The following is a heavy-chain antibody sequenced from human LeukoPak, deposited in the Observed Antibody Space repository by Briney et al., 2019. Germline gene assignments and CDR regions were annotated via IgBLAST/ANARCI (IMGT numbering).Heavy chain of an antibody. Sequence: ASVKVSCKASGYTFTSYGISWVRQAPGQGLEWMGWISGHNGNTNYAQKVQGRVTLTTDTSTSTAYMELKGLTSDDTAVYYCARDRTATIFGARGFDPWGRGTLVTVSS. V-gene: IGHV1-18*01. CDR3: ARDRTATIFGARGFDP. D-gene: IGHD3-3*01. CDR2: ISGHNGNT. CDR1: GYTFTSYG. J-gene: IGHJ5*02.